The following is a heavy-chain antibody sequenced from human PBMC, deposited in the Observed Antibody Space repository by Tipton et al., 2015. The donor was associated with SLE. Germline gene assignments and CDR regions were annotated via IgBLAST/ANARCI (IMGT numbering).Heavy chain of an antibody. CDR1: GYTFTSYG. CDR3: ARWACSSTSCPNWFDP. J-gene: IGHJ5*02. D-gene: IGHD2-2*01. CDR2: ISTYNGNT. Sequence: QSGAEVKKPGASVKVSCKASGYTFTSYGISWVRQAPGQGLEWMGWISTYNGNTNYAQKFQGRVTMTTDTSTSTAYMELRSLRSDDTAVYYCARWACSSTSCPNWFDPWGQGTLVTVSS. V-gene: IGHV1-18*01.